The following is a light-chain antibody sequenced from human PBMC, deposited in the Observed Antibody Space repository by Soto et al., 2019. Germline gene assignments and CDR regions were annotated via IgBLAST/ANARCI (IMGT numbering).Light chain of an antibody. CDR2: EVI. CDR1: SNDIANYNY. CDR3: SSYTSGNTAVI. V-gene: IGLV2-14*01. Sequence: QSALTQPASVSESPGQSITISCTGTSNDIANYNYVSWYQQHPGKAPKLMIYEVINRPSGVSSRFSGSKSGNTASLTISGLQPEDEADYYCSSYTSGNTAVIFGGGTKLTVL. J-gene: IGLJ2*01.